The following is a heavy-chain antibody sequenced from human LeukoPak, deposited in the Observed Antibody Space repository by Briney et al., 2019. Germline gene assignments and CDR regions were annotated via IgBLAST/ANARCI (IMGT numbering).Heavy chain of an antibody. CDR2: IYYSGNT. CDR3: ARGGAARLHFQN. J-gene: IGHJ1*01. Sequence: PSETLSLTCSVSGGSISSYYWSWIRQPPGKGLEWIGYIYYSGNTNYNPSLQSRVTISVDTSKNQFSLNLNSVTAADTAVYYCARGGAARLHFQNWGQGTLVTVSS. D-gene: IGHD6-6*01. CDR1: GGSISSYY. V-gene: IGHV4-59*01.